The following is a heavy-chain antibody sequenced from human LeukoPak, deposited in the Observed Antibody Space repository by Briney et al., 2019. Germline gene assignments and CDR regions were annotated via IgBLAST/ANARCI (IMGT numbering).Heavy chain of an antibody. CDR1: RFTFSNYG. Sequence: GGSLRLSCAASRFTFSNYGMHWVRQAPGKGLEWVTVISYDGSNKYYADSVKGRFTISRDNSKNTLYLQMNSLRDDDTALYYCAEWELLPTADYWGQGTLVTVSS. CDR3: AEWELLPTADY. CDR2: ISYDGSNK. V-gene: IGHV3-30*03. J-gene: IGHJ4*02. D-gene: IGHD1-26*01.